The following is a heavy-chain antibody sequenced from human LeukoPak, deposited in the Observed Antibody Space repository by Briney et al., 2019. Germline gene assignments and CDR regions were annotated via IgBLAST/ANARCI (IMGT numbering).Heavy chain of an antibody. CDR1: GYTFTSYY. Sequence: GASVKVSCKASGYTFTSYYMHWVRQAPGQGLEWMGIINPSGGSTSYAQKFQGRVTMTRDTSTSTVYMELSSLRSEDTAVYYCVRDQSSVSGSYYHFKYWGQGTLVTVSS. CDR3: VRDQSSVSGSYYHFKY. CDR2: INPSGGST. V-gene: IGHV1-46*01. J-gene: IGHJ4*02. D-gene: IGHD3-10*01.